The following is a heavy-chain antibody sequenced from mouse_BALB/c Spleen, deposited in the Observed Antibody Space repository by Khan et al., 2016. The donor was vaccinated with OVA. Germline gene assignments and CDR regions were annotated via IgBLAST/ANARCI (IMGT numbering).Heavy chain of an antibody. J-gene: IGHJ3*01. D-gene: IGHD2-2*01. Sequence: QVQLKESGPGLVAPSQSLSITCTVSGLSLTNYGISWIRQPPGKGLEWLGVIWGDGSTNYHSALISRLSINKDNSKCQVFLKLNSLQTDDTATYYCAIIYSVYDWLTYWGQGTLVTVSA. CDR3: AIIYSVYDWLTY. V-gene: IGHV2-3*01. CDR2: IWGDGST. CDR1: GLSLTNYG.